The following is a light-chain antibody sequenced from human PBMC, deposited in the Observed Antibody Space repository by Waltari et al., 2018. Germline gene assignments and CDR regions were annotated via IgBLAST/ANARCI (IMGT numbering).Light chain of an antibody. V-gene: IGLV2-14*03. CDR2: DVS. CDR1: RSDVGDYNY. CDR3: SSYIDSSTLEL. Sequence: QSALTQPASVSGSPGQSITISCPGTRSDVGDYNYVSWYQQHPGKAPKLMIYDVSNRPSGVSNRFSGSKSGNTASLTISGLQAEDEADYYCSSYIDSSTLELFGGGTSLTVL. J-gene: IGLJ2*01.